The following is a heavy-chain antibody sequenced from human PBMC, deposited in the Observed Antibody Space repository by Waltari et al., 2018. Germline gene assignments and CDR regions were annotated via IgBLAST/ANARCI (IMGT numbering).Heavy chain of an antibody. CDR1: GYIFTNFY. V-gene: IGHV1-2*02. Sequence: QVILKQSGAELKRPGASVKVSCETSGYIFTNFYLHWVRQAPGQGLEWIGWIHPNDGDIKYAQKFRDRVILTRDTSSNTAYMELRSLTIDDTAVYYCMGAPRVDYWGQGSLITVSS. J-gene: IGHJ4*02. CDR2: IHPNDGDI. CDR3: MGAPRVDY. D-gene: IGHD3-16*01.